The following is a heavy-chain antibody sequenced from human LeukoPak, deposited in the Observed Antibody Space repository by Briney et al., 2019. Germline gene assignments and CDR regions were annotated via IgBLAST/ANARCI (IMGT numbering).Heavy chain of an antibody. CDR1: GFVLINYG. V-gene: IGHV3-30*02. J-gene: IGHJ4*02. Sequence: PGGSLRLSCAASGFVLINYGMHWVGQAPGKGLEWVAFVRNDGSNEYYVGSVKGRFTISRDKSKNTLYLQMNSLRVEDTAVYSCSKESDSGYHSEGPKNWGLGTLVTVSS. D-gene: IGHD5-12*01. CDR2: VRNDGSNE. CDR3: SKESDSGYHSEGPKN.